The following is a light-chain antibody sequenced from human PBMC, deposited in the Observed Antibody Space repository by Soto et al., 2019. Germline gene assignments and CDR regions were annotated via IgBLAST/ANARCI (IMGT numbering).Light chain of an antibody. V-gene: IGKV3-11*01. J-gene: IGKJ1*01. CDR2: EVS. CDR3: QQRYNWPWT. Sequence: DIVLTQSPATLSLPPGARATLSCRASQSVSSYLAWHQQKRGQAPRLLIYEVSNRATGIPARFSGSGSGTDFTLTISSLEPEDFAVYYCQQRYNWPWTFGQGTKVDIK. CDR1: QSVSSY.